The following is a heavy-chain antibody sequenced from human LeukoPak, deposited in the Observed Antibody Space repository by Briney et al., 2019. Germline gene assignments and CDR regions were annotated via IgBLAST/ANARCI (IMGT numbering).Heavy chain of an antibody. D-gene: IGHD2-2*02. Sequence: ASVKVSCKASGYTFTSYYMHWVRQAPGQGLEWMRIINPSGGSTSYAQKFQGRVTMTRDTSTTTVYMELSRLRSEDTAVYYCARRCSSTSCYIYAFDIWGQGTMVTVSS. CDR1: GYTFTSYY. J-gene: IGHJ3*02. CDR3: ARRCSSTSCYIYAFDI. V-gene: IGHV1-46*01. CDR2: INPSGGST.